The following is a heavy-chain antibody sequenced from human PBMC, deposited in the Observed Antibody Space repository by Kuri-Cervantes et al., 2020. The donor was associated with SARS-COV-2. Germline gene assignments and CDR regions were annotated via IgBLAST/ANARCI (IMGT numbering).Heavy chain of an antibody. CDR3: AREDVRFLKWRDAFDI. D-gene: IGHD3-3*01. Sequence: GGSLRLSCAASGFTFSSYSMNWVRQAPGKGLEWVSSISSSSSYIYYADSVKGRITISRDNAKNSLYLQMNSLRAEDTAVYYCAREDVRFLKWRDAFDIWGQGTMVTVSS. CDR1: GFTFSSYS. V-gene: IGHV3-21*01. J-gene: IGHJ3*02. CDR2: ISSSSSYI.